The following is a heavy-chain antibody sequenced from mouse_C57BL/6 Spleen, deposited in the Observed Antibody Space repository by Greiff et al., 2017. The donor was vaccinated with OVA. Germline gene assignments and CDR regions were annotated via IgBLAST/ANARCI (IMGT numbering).Heavy chain of an antibody. CDR3: ARGGNYDY. CDR2: IDPSDSYT. CDR1: GYTFTSYW. V-gene: IGHV1-50*01. D-gene: IGHD2-1*01. Sequence: QVQLQQPGAELVKPGASVKLSCKASGYTFTSYWMQWVKQRPGQGLEWIGEIDPSDSYTNYNQKFKGKATLTVDTSSSTAYMQLSSLTSEDSAVYYCARGGNYDYWGQGTTRTVSS. J-gene: IGHJ2*01.